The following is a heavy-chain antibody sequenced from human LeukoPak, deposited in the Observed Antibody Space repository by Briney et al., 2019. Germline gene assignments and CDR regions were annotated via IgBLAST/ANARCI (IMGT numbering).Heavy chain of an antibody. V-gene: IGHV1-46*01. CDR1: GYTFTSYY. CDR2: INPSGGST. CDR3: ARDLPSGRDY. J-gene: IGHJ4*02. D-gene: IGHD3-3*01. Sequence: GASVKVSCKASGYTFTSYYMHWVRQAPGQGLEWMGIINPSGGSTSYAQKFQGRVTMTRDTSISTAYMELSRLRSDDTAVYYCARDLPSGRDYWGQGTLVTVSS.